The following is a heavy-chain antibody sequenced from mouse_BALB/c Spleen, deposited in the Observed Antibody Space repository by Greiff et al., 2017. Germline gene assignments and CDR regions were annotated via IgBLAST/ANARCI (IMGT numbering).Heavy chain of an antibody. V-gene: IGHV14-3*02. J-gene: IGHJ4*01. CDR2: IDPANGNT. Sequence: EVQLQQSGAELVKPGASVKLSCTASGFNIKDTYMHWVKQRPEQGLEWIGRIDPANGNTKYDPKFQGKATITADTSSNTAYLQLSSLTSEDTAVYYCALYGNYGPYAMDYWGQGTSVTVSS. CDR3: ALYGNYGPYAMDY. CDR1: GFNIKDTY. D-gene: IGHD2-1*01.